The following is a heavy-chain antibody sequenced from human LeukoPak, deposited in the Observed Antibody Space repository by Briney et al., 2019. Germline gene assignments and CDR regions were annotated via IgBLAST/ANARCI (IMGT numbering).Heavy chain of an antibody. Sequence: PSETLSLTCTVSGGSISSSSSYWGWIRQPPGKGLEWIGSIYYSGSTYYNPSLKSRVTISVDTSKNQFSLKLSSVTAADTAVYYCASDAQNYYDSTHLDYWGQGTLVTVSS. V-gene: IGHV4-39*01. J-gene: IGHJ4*02. CDR3: ASDAQNYYDSTHLDY. D-gene: IGHD3-22*01. CDR2: IYYSGST. CDR1: GGSISSSSSY.